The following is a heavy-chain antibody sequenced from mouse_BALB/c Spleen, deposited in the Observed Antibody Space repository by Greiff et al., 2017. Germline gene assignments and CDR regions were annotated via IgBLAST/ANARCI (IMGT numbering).Heavy chain of an antibody. CDR2: IYPGNVNT. D-gene: IGHD2-9*01. CDR3: ALLWLPYYAMDY. Sequence: VQLVESGPELVKPGASVRISCKASGYTFTSYYIHWVKQRPGQGLEWIGWIYPGNVNTKYNEKFKGKATLTADKSSSTAYMQLSSLTSEDSAVYFCALLWLPYYAMDYWGQGTSVTVSS. J-gene: IGHJ4*01. CDR1: GYTFTSYY. V-gene: IGHV1S56*01.